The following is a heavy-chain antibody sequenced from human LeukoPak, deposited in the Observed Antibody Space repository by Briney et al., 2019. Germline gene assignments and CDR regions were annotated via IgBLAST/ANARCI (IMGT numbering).Heavy chain of an antibody. Sequence: ASVTVSCKSSGYTFTNYGITWVRQAPGQGLEWMGWISVNNGNTNYAQKLQGRVAMTTDTSTSTAYMELRSLRSDDTAVYYCARCRPDCGGSYCWPYYYYMDVWGKGTTVTVSS. V-gene: IGHV1-18*01. CDR2: ISVNNGNT. CDR1: GYTFTNYG. D-gene: IGHD2-21*01. CDR3: ARCRPDCGGSYCWPYYYYMDV. J-gene: IGHJ6*03.